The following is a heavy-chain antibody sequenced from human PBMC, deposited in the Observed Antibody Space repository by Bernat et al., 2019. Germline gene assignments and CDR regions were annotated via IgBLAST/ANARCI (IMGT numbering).Heavy chain of an antibody. CDR1: GFSPSTSKVG. CDR2: FYWDDDK. CDR3: ACADEYSSSLYYFDY. D-gene: IGHD5-12*01. V-gene: IGHV2-5*02. J-gene: IGHJ4*02. Sequence: QITLKESGPTLVKPTQTLTLTCTFSGFSPSTSKVGVGWIRQPPRKALEWFAVFYWDDDKRYSSSLKSRLTITKDTSKNQVVLTMTNMDPVDTATYYCACADEYSSSLYYFDYWGQGTLVTVS.